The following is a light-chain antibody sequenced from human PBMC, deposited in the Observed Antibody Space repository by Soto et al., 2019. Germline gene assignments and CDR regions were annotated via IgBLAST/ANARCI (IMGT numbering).Light chain of an antibody. J-gene: IGLJ1*01. Sequence: QSVLTQPASVSGSPGQSITISCTGTSSDVGTFSLVSWYQQHPGKAPKLLIFEVSNRPSGVSIRFSGSKSGNTASLTISGLQAEDEADYYCSSYSGASASSASYVFATGTKVTVL. CDR1: SSDVGTFSL. V-gene: IGLV2-23*02. CDR2: EVS. CDR3: SSYSGASASSASYV.